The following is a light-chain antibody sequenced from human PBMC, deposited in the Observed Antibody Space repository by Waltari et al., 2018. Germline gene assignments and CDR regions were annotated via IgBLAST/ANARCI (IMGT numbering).Light chain of an antibody. CDR2: AAS. J-gene: IGKJ1*01. Sequence: DIQMTQFPSPLSGSVGDRVHITCRASQGISSYLNWYQQKAGKAPKLLIYAASNLQNGVPSRFRGSGSVTDFTLTINSLQLEDFATYYCQQSYTPPSLTFGQGTKVEIK. V-gene: IGKV1-39*01. CDR3: QQSYTPPSLT. CDR1: QGISSY.